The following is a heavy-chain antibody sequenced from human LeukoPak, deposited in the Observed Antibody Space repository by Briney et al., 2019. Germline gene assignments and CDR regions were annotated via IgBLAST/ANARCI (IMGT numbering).Heavy chain of an antibody. CDR1: GFTFSNYA. V-gene: IGHV3-23*01. Sequence: PGGSLRLSCAASGFTFSNYATTWVRQAPGKGLEWVSSITNTGATTYYADSVKGRFTISRDNSKNTLYFQMNSLRVEDTAIYYCAKDRAGYSYGTFEAWGQGALVTVSS. CDR2: ITNTGATT. J-gene: IGHJ4*02. D-gene: IGHD5-18*01. CDR3: AKDRAGYSYGTFEA.